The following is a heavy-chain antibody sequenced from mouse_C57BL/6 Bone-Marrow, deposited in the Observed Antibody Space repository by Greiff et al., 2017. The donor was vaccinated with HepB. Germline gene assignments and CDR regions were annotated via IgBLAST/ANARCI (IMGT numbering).Heavy chain of an antibody. Sequence: VKLMESGAELVKPGASVKLSCKASGYTFTEYTIHWVKQRSGQGLEWIGWFYPGSGSIKYNEKFKDKATLTADKSSSTVYMELSRLTSEDSAVYFCARHVPQQLRLPYFDYWGQGTTLTVSS. D-gene: IGHD3-2*02. CDR2: FYPGSGSI. J-gene: IGHJ2*01. V-gene: IGHV1-62-2*01. CDR3: ARHVPQQLRLPYFDY. CDR1: GYTFTEYT.